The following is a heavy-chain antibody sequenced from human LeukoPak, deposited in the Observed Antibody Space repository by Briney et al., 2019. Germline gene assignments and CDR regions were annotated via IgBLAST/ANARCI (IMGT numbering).Heavy chain of an antibody. Sequence: GRSLRLSCAASGFTFSSYAMHWVRQAPGKGLEWVAVISYDGSDKNYADSMKGRFTISRDNSKNTLYLQMNSLRAEDTAVYYCARDINGESFDYWGQGTLVTVSS. D-gene: IGHD7-27*01. V-gene: IGHV3-30-3*01. CDR2: ISYDGSDK. CDR1: GFTFSSYA. J-gene: IGHJ4*02. CDR3: ARDINGESFDY.